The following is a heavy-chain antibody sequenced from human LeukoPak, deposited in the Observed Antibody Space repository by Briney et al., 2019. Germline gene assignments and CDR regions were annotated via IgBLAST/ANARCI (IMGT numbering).Heavy chain of an antibody. CDR3: ARVMSIGYDFWDAFDI. Sequence: ASVKVSCKASGYTFTSYDINWVRQATGQGLEWMGWMNPNSGNTGYAQKSQGRVTMTRNTSISTAYMELSSLRSEDTAVYYCARVMSIGYDFWDAFDIWGQGTMVTVSS. D-gene: IGHD3-3*01. CDR2: MNPNSGNT. J-gene: IGHJ3*02. CDR1: GYTFTSYD. V-gene: IGHV1-8*01.